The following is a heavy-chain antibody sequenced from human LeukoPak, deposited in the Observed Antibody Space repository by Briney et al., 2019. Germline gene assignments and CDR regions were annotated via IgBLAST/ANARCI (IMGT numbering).Heavy chain of an antibody. CDR2: IYYSGST. V-gene: IGHV4-39*01. CDR1: GGSISSSSYY. D-gene: IGHD3-22*01. J-gene: IGHJ4*02. CDR3: ARTIHYYDSSGYYPEECYFDY. Sequence: PSETLSLTCTVSGGSISSSSYYWGWIRQPPGKGLEWIGSIYYSGSTYYNPSLKSRVTISVDTSKNQFSLKLSSVTAADTAVYYCARTIHYYDSSGYYPEECYFDYWGQGTLVTVSS.